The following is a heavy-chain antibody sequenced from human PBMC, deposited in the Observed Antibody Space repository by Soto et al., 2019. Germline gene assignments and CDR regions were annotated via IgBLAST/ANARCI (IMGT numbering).Heavy chain of an antibody. CDR1: GYTFTGNY. Sequence: QVQLVQSGAEVKKPGASVKVSCKGSGYTFTGNYIHWVRQAPGQGLEWMGYINPNSGGASYLQKFQGRVTMARDTSISTVYMELSRLTSDDTAVYFCARDVGTGYSGSEGYFDSWGQGTLVTVSS. J-gene: IGHJ4*02. D-gene: IGHD5-12*01. V-gene: IGHV1-2*02. CDR3: ARDVGTGYSGSEGYFDS. CDR2: INPNSGGA.